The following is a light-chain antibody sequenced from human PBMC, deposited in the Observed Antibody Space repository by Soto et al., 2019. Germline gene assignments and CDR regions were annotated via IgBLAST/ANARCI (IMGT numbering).Light chain of an antibody. CDR2: GVS. J-gene: IGKJ4*01. Sequence: EIVMTQSPATLSVSPGERATLSCRASQNLRDGLAWYQQKPGQAPRLLIYGVSARPTGIPARFSGSGSGAEFTLTISSLQSEDFAVYYCQQYYDWPLTFGGGTKVEVK. V-gene: IGKV3D-15*01. CDR1: QNLRDG. CDR3: QQYYDWPLT.